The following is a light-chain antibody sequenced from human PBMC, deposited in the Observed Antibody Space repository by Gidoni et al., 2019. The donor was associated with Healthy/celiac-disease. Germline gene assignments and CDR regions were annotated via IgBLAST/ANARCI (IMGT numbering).Light chain of an antibody. Sequence: VFTPPPGTLSLSPGERATLSCRASQSVSSSYLAWYQQKPGQAPRLLIYGASSRATGIPDRFSGSGPGTDFTLTISRLEPEDFAVYYCQQYGSSPPWTFXXXTKVEIK. CDR1: QSVSSSY. CDR3: QQYGSSPPWT. CDR2: GAS. V-gene: IGKV3-20*01. J-gene: IGKJ1*01.